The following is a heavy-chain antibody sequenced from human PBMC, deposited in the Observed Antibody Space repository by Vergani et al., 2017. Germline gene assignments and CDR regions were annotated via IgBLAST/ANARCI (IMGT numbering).Heavy chain of an antibody. Sequence: QVQVVESGGGVVQPGGSLRLSCAASGFTLSNYGMHWVRQAPGKGLEWVAFLRYDGITTQYVDSGKGRFIISRDNSKNTLYLKMSSLRREDTAMYYCAKTIWSELNYHGSSPPGEFDFWGQGTLVTVSS. D-gene: IGHD3-10*01. J-gene: IGHJ4*02. CDR3: AKTIWSELNYHGSSPPGEFDF. CDR1: GFTLSNYG. V-gene: IGHV3-30*02. CDR2: LRYDGITT.